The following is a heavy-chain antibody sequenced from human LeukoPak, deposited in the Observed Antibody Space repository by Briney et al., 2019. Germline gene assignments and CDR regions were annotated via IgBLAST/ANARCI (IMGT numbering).Heavy chain of an antibody. CDR2: ISYDGSNK. D-gene: IGHD3-3*01. V-gene: IGHV3-30*18. CDR1: GFTFSSYG. J-gene: IGHJ6*03. CDR3: AKDDLFYDFWSGLNYYYYYMDV. Sequence: GGSLRLSCAASGFTFSSYGMHWVRQAPGKGLEWVAVISYDGSNKYYADSVKGRFTISGDNSKNTLYLQMNSLRAEDTAVYYCAKDDLFYDFWSGLNYYYYYMDVWGKGTTVTVSS.